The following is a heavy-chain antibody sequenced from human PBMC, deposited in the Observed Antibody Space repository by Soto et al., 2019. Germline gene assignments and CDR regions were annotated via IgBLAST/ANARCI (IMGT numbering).Heavy chain of an antibody. D-gene: IGHD4-17*01. CDR1: GGTFVGYY. Sequence: PSETLCLTCAVEGGTFVGYYWTWIRQPPGTGLEWIGEINHSGSTNYNPSLKSRVTISVDTSKNQFSLKLSSVTAADTAVYYCARAHYGDYGYGMDVWGQGTTVTVSS. J-gene: IGHJ6*02. CDR3: ARAHYGDYGYGMDV. V-gene: IGHV4-34*01. CDR2: INHSGST.